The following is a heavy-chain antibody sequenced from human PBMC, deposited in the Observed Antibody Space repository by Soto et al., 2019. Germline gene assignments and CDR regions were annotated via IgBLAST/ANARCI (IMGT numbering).Heavy chain of an antibody. J-gene: IGHJ6*02. Sequence: QVQLQESGPGLLKASETLSLTCSVSGGSVRSGNHFWNWIRQPPGRGLEGLGYMYYTGVTNYNPSLKRRVSMSVDTSKNQFSLKLTSLTAADTAVYYCARGGEPLGYYGLDVWGQGTTVTVSS. D-gene: IGHD3-10*01. CDR3: ARGGEPLGYYGLDV. CDR2: MYYTGVT. V-gene: IGHV4-61*01. CDR1: GGSVRSGNHF.